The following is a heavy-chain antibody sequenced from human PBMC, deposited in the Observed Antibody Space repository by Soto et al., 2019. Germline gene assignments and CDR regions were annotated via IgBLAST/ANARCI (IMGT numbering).Heavy chain of an antibody. J-gene: IGHJ4*02. CDR3: ARNTPESIAAAGTFNDY. Sequence: ASVKVSCKASGGTFSSYAISWVRQAPGQMLEWMGGIIPIFGTANYAQKLQGRVTITADESTSTAYMELSSLRSEDTAVYYCARNTPESIAAAGTFNDYWGQGTLVTVSS. CDR2: IIPIFGTA. V-gene: IGHV1-69*13. D-gene: IGHD6-13*01. CDR1: GGTFSSYA.